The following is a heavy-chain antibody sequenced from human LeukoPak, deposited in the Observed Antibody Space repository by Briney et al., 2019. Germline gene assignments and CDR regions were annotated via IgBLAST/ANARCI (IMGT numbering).Heavy chain of an antibody. CDR2: INPSGGST. Sequence: ASVKVSCKASGYTFTSYYMHWVRQAPGQGLEWMGIINPSGGSTSYAQKFQGRVTMTRDTSTSTVYMELSSLRSEDTAVYYCARAMLKRGYCSGGSCYSAFDIWSQGTMVTVSS. V-gene: IGHV1-46*01. CDR3: ARAMLKRGYCSGGSCYSAFDI. D-gene: IGHD2-15*01. CDR1: GYTFTSYY. J-gene: IGHJ3*02.